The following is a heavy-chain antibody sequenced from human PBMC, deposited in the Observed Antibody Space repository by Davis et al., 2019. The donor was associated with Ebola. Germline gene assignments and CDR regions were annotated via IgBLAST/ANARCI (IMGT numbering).Heavy chain of an antibody. CDR2: ISSSGSTI. V-gene: IGHV3-48*03. Sequence: GESLKISCAASGFTFSSYEMNWVRQAPGKGLEWVSYISSSGSTIYYADSVKGRFTISRDNSKNTLYLQMNSLRAEDTAVYYCASGLGYSSRTSWGQGTLVTVSS. J-gene: IGHJ5*02. CDR3: ASGLGYSSRTS. D-gene: IGHD6-13*01. CDR1: GFTFSSYE.